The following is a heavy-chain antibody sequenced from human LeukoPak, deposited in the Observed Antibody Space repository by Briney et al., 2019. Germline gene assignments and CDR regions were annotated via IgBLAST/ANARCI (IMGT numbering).Heavy chain of an antibody. CDR3: AKAPVWMALPTSFDY. D-gene: IGHD5-24*01. V-gene: IGHV3-53*05. J-gene: IGHJ4*02. CDR1: GFTVSSNY. Sequence: GGSLRLSCAASGFTVSSNYMSWVRQAPGKGLEWVSVIHSGGSIYYADSVKGRFTISRDNSKNTLYLQMNSLRAEDTAVYYCAKAPVWMALPTSFDYWGQGTLVTVSS. CDR2: IHSGGSI.